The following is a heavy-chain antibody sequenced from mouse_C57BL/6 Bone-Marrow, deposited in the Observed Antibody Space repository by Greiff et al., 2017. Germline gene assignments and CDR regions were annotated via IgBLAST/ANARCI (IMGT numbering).Heavy chain of an antibody. V-gene: IGHV1-83*01. J-gene: IGHJ4*01. Sequence: VQLKESGPELVKPGASVKMSCKASGFTFTDYYMHWVKQKPGKGLEWIGEIYPGRGNTYYNAKFTGQGTPTADTSSRTAYMQLSSLTSEDSAVYICARGIYYYDSSYEYYAMDYWGQGTSVTVSS. CDR2: YPGRGNTY. CDR3: RGIYYYDSSYEYYAMDY. CDR1: FTFTDYYM. D-gene: IGHD1-1*01.